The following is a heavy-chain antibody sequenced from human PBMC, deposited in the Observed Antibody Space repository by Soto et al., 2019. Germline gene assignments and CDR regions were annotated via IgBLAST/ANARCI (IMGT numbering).Heavy chain of an antibody. CDR1: GGSISSYY. CDR2: IYYSGST. D-gene: IGHD3-3*01. CDR3: ARIYDFWSGYLDY. Sequence: SETLSLTCTVSGGSISSYYWSWIRQPPGKRLEWIGYIYYSGSTNYNPTRKSRVTISVDTSKNQFSLKLSSVTAADSAVYYCARIYDFWSGYLDYWGQGTLVTVSS. V-gene: IGHV4-59*01. J-gene: IGHJ4*02.